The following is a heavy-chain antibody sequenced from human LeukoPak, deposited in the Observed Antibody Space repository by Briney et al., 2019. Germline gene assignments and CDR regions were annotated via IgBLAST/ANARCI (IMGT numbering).Heavy chain of an antibody. J-gene: IGHJ6*03. Sequence: GGSLRLSCAASGFTFSNAWMSWVRQAPGKGLEWVGRIKSKTDGGITDYAAPGKGRFTISRDDSKTTLYLQMNSLKTEDTAVYYCTTRSSTTWHYYYYYMDVWAKGPRSPSP. CDR1: GFTFSNAW. D-gene: IGHD2-2*01. CDR2: IKSKTDGGIT. CDR3: TTRSSTTWHYYYYYMDV. V-gene: IGHV3-15*01.